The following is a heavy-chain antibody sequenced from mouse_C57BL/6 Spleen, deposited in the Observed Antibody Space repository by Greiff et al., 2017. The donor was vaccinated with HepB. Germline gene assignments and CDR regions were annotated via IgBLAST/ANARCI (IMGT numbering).Heavy chain of an antibody. CDR3: ASASIYYDYDDGLDY. CDR2: IHPNSGST. D-gene: IGHD2-4*01. Sequence: QVQLQQPGAELVKPGASVKLSCKASGYTFTSYWMHWVKQRPGQGLEWIGMIHPNSGSTNYNEKFKSKATLTVDKSSSTAYMQLSSLTSEDSAVYYCASASIYYDYDDGLDYWGQGTTLTVSS. V-gene: IGHV1-64*01. CDR1: GYTFTSYW. J-gene: IGHJ2*01.